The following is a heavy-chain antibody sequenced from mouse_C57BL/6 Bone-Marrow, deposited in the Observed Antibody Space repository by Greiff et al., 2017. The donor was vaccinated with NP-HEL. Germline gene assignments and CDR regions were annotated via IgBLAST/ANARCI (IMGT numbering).Heavy chain of an antibody. J-gene: IGHJ3*01. D-gene: IGHD1-1*01. CDR2: IYPRSGNT. Sequence: VKLMESGAELARPGASVKLSCKASGYTFTSYGISWVKQRTGQGLEWIGEIYPRSGNTYYNEKFKGKATLTADKSSSTAYMELRSLTSEDSAVYFCARSGYGSSYVAWFAYWGQGTLVTVSA. CDR1: GYTFTSYG. V-gene: IGHV1-81*01. CDR3: ARSGYGSSYVAWFAY.